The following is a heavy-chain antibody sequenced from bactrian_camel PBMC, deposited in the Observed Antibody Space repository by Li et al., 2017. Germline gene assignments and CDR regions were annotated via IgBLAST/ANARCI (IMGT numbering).Heavy chain of an antibody. D-gene: IGHD7*01. CDR1: GFTFSNFW. CDR3: AKGRPRLGLVAADLD. J-gene: IGHJ4*01. CDR2: IYSDGVNT. V-gene: IGHV3S6*01. Sequence: HVQLVESGGGLVQPGGSLRLSCAASGFTFSNFWMYWVRQAPGKGLEWVSGIYSDGVNTYYTGSVKGRFTISRDNAKSTVYLQMNSLKSEDTATYYCAKGRPRLGLVAADLDRGQGTQVTVS.